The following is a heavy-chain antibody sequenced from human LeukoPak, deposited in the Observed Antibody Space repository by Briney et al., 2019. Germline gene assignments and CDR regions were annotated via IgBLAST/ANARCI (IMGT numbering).Heavy chain of an antibody. J-gene: IGHJ6*03. CDR3: ARDVDYYDSSGYPNYYYYYMDV. CDR1: GFTFTTYW. CDR2: ISSSSSYI. D-gene: IGHD3-22*01. V-gene: IGHV3-21*01. Sequence: GGSLRLSCAVSGFTFTTYWMNWVRQAPGKGLEWVSSISSSSSYIYYADSVKGRFTISRDNAKNSLYLQMNSLRAEDTAVYYCARDVDYYDSSGYPNYYYYYMDVWGKGTTVTVSS.